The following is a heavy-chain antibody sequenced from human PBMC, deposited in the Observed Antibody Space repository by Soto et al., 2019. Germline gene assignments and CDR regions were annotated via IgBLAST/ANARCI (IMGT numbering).Heavy chain of an antibody. CDR2: VNHRGST. CDR1: GGSFSGYY. V-gene: IGHV4-34*01. J-gene: IGHJ5*02. D-gene: IGHD2-15*01. Sequence: SETLSLTCAVYGGSFSGYYWTWIRQSPGKGLEWIGNVNHRGSTNYNVSLQSRVTISVDTSQNQFSLKLDSVTAADTAVYYCGRDGFCSGGTCRIGNWFDPWGQGTLVTVSS. CDR3: GRDGFCSGGTCRIGNWFDP.